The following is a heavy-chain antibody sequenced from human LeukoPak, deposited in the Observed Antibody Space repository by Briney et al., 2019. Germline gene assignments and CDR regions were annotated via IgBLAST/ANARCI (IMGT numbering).Heavy chain of an antibody. D-gene: IGHD3-10*01. V-gene: IGHV1-69*13. J-gene: IGHJ6*02. CDR2: IIPILGTA. CDR1: GYTFTNYY. Sequence: GASVKVSCKACGYTFTNYYMHWVRQAPGQGLEWMGGIIPILGTANYAQKFQGRVTITADESTSTAYMELSSLRSEDTAVYYCARTRPFPGSPLEGDYYYGMDVWGQGTTVTVSS. CDR3: ARTRPFPGSPLEGDYYYGMDV.